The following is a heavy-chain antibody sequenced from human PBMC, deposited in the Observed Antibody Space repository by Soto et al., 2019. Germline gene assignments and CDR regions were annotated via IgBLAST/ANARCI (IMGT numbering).Heavy chain of an antibody. CDR2: SSNSGTFS. CDR1: GFTFSDYY. V-gene: IGHV3-11*06. Sequence: GGSLRLSCEGSGFTFSDYYISWIRQAPGKGLEWISYSSNSGTFSRYADSVKGRFSISRDNTKNLLYLQMNSLRAEDTAVYYCARSGDNYNRLDYWGQGT. J-gene: IGHJ4*02. D-gene: IGHD1-1*01. CDR3: ARSGDNYNRLDY.